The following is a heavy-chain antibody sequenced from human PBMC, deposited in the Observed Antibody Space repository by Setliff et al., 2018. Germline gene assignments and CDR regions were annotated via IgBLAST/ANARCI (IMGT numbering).Heavy chain of an antibody. D-gene: IGHD6-13*01. Sequence: GSLRLSCAASGFTFSDYYMNWVRQAPGKGLEWASSISSSSTIYYADSVKGRFTISRDNAKKSLYLQMNSLRAEDTAVYYCARGPQTSRAPSSLPHFDLWGRGTLVTVSS. CDR3: ARGPQTSRAPSSLPHFDL. J-gene: IGHJ2*01. CDR1: GFTFSDYY. V-gene: IGHV3-11*04. CDR2: ISSSSTI.